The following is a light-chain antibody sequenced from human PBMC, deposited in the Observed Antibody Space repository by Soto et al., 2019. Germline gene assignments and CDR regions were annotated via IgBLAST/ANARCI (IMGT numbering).Light chain of an antibody. J-gene: IGLJ2*01. CDR3: SAWDASLSGVV. CDR1: SNNIGSNY. V-gene: IGLV1-47*01. Sequence: QSVLTQPPSASGTPGQRVTISCSGSSNNIGSNYVYWYQQLPATAPKLLIYWNNKRPSGVPDRFSGSKSGTTAALAISGLRSDDEDDYYCSAWDASLSGVVFGGGTKLTVL. CDR2: WNN.